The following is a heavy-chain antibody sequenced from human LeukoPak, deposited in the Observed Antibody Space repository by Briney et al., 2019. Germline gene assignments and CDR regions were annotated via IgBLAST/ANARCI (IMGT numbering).Heavy chain of an antibody. CDR1: GFTFSSYA. CDR2: ISGSGGST. J-gene: IGHJ6*03. V-gene: IGHV3-23*01. D-gene: IGHD5-18*01. Sequence: GGSLRLSCAASGFTFSSYAMGWVRQAPGKGLEWVSGISGSGGSTYYADSVKGRFTISRDNSKNTLYLQMNSLRAEDTAIYYCAKGGSYYYYYYMDVWGKGTTVTVSS. CDR3: AKGGSYYYYYYMDV.